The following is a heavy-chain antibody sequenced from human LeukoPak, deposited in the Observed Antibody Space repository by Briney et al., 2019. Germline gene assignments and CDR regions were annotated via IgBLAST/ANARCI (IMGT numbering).Heavy chain of an antibody. CDR2: INPSSGGT. V-gene: IGHV1-2*02. Sequence: ASVKVSCKASGYTFTGYHIQWVRQAPGQGPEWMGWINPSSGGTNYAEKFQGRVTMTRDTSITTTYMELSGLGSDDTAIYYCARKSRVRGYSSDDAFDIWGQGTKVTVSA. D-gene: IGHD5-18*01. CDR3: ARKSRVRGYSSDDAFDI. J-gene: IGHJ3*02. CDR1: GYTFTGYH.